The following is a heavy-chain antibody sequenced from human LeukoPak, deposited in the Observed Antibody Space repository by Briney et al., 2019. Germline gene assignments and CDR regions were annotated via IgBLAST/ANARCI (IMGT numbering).Heavy chain of an antibody. J-gene: IGHJ4*02. D-gene: IGHD3-16*02. CDR2: ISGSGDST. V-gene: IGHV3-23*01. CDR3: AKVRYMGNYWDC. CDR1: GFSFSSYG. Sequence: GGPLRLSCAASGFSFSSYGMSWVRQAPGKGLEWVSGISGSGDSTYYADSVKGRFTISRDNSKNTLYLQMSSLRAEDTAVYYCAKVRYMGNYWDCWGQGTLVTVSS.